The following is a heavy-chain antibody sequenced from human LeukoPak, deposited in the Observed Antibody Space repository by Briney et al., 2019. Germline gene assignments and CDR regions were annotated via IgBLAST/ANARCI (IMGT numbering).Heavy chain of an antibody. CDR1: GYSISSGYY. J-gene: IGHJ6*03. CDR3: ASQPGYCSGGSCYPKDYYYYYMDV. Sequence: SETLSLTCTVSGYSISSGYYWGWIRQPPGKGLEWIGSIYHSGSTYYNPSLKSRVTISVDTSKNQFSLQLSSVTAADTAVYYCASQPGYCSGGSCYPKDYYYYYMDVWGKGTTVTVSS. V-gene: IGHV4-38-2*02. CDR2: IYHSGST. D-gene: IGHD2-15*01.